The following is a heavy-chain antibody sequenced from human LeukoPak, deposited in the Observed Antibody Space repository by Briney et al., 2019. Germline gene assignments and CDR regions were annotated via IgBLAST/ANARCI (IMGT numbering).Heavy chain of an antibody. CDR3: AKGPDYYDSSGYYVARGVGFDI. CDR1: GFTFSSYA. J-gene: IGHJ3*02. CDR2: ISGSGGST. D-gene: IGHD3-22*01. Sequence: GGSLRLSCAASGFTFSSYAMSWVRRAPGKGLEWVSAISGSGGSTYYADSVKGRFTISRDNSKNTLYLQMNSLRAEDTAVYYCAKGPDYYDSSGYYVARGVGFDIWGQGTMVTVSS. V-gene: IGHV3-23*01.